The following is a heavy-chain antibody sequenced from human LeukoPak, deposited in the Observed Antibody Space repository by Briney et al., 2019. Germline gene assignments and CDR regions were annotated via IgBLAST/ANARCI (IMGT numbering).Heavy chain of an antibody. D-gene: IGHD3-16*01. V-gene: IGHV3-7*05. Sequence: GGSLRPSCAASGFSFSSYWMSWVRQGPGKGLEWVATIKQDGSEKDYVDSVKGRFTISRDNAKNSLYLQMSSLRAEDTAVYYCVRNVWSRLDYWGQGTLVTVSS. CDR1: GFSFSSYW. CDR2: IKQDGSEK. CDR3: VRNVWSRLDY. J-gene: IGHJ4*02.